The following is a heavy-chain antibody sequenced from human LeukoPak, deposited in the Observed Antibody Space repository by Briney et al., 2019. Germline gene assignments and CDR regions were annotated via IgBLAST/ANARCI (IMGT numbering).Heavy chain of an antibody. V-gene: IGHV4-59*08. CDR2: VYYSGST. CDR3: ARQEKTGIGFLTGYRSPLFNY. CDR1: GGSISSYY. J-gene: IGHJ4*02. D-gene: IGHD3-9*01. Sequence: SETLSLTCTVSGGSISSYYWSWIRQPPGKGLEWIGYVYYSGSTKYNPSLKSRVAISVDTSKNQFSLKLSSVTAADTAMYYCARQEKTGIGFLTGYRSPLFNYWGQGTLVTVSS.